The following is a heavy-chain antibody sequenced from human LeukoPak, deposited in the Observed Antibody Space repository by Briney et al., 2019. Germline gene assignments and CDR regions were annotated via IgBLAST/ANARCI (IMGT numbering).Heavy chain of an antibody. CDR2: IKSKTDGGTT. CDR1: GSTFSNAW. V-gene: IGHV3-15*01. CDR3: CYDSSGYFLLGT. J-gene: IGHJ5*02. Sequence: GGSLRLSCAASGSTFSNAWMSWVRQAPGKGLEWVGRIKSKTDGGTTDYAAPVKGRFTISRDDSKNTLYLQMDSLKTEDTAVYYCCYDSSGYFLLGTWGQGTLVTVSS. D-gene: IGHD3-22*01.